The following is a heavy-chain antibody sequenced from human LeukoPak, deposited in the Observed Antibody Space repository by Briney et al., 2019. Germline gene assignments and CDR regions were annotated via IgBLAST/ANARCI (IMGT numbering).Heavy chain of an antibody. CDR3: ARGGYCSGGSCPHFDY. Sequence: SETLSLTCTVSGGSISSYYWSWIRQPAGKGLEWIGRIYTSGSTNYNPSLKSRVTMLVDTSKNQFSLKLSSVTAADTAVYYCARGGYCSGGSCPHFDYWGQGTLVTVSS. D-gene: IGHD2-15*01. CDR1: GGSISSYY. J-gene: IGHJ4*02. CDR2: IYTSGST. V-gene: IGHV4-4*07.